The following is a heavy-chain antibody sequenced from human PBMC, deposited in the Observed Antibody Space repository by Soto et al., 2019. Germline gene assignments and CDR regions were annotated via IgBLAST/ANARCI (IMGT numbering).Heavy chain of an antibody. V-gene: IGHV3-66*01. Sequence: EVHLVESGGGLVQPGGSLRLSCAASRFAVSDNYMSWVRQAPGKGLEFVSLIYSGGTTSYADSVKGRFTISRDNSKNTLYLQMNNLRAEDTAVYYCATRTITLPHWGQGTLVTGSS. D-gene: IGHD5-12*01. J-gene: IGHJ4*02. CDR2: IYSGGTT. CDR1: RFAVSDNY. CDR3: ATRTITLPH.